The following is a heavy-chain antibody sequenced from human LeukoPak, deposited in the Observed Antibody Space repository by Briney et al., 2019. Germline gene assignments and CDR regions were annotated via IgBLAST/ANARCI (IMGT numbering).Heavy chain of an antibody. V-gene: IGHV1-2*02. CDR2: INPNSGGT. J-gene: IGHJ4*02. D-gene: IGHD3-3*01. CDR3: ASWGWIFGVVIIAFDY. CDR1: GYTFTGYY. Sequence: ASVKVSCKASGYTFTGYYMHWVRQAPGQGLEWMGWINPNSGGTNYAQKFQGRVTMTRDTSISTAYMELSRLRSDDTAVYYCASWGWIFGVVIIAFDYWGQGTLATVSS.